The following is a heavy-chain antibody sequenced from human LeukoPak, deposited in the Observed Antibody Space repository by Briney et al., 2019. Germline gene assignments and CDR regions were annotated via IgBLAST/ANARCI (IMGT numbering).Heavy chain of an antibody. J-gene: IGHJ4*02. Sequence: GGSLRLSCAASGFTFRNYWMSWVRQAPGKGLEWVATIKQDGSEKYYGDSVKGRFTISRDNAQSSLFLQMNSLRDEDAAVYFCASMWEGGYWGQGTLVTVSS. D-gene: IGHD1-26*01. CDR2: IKQDGSEK. CDR1: GFTFRNYW. CDR3: ASMWEGGY. V-gene: IGHV3-7*01.